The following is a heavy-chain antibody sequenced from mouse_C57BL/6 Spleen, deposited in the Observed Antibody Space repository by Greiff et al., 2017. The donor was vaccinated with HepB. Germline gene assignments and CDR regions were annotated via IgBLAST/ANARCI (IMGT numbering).Heavy chain of an antibody. CDR3: ARGGQGWYFDV. Sequence: LVESGPELVKPGASVKISCKASGYSFTGYYMNWVKQSPEKSLEWIGEINPSTGGTTYNQKFKAKATLTVDKSSSTAYMQLKSLTSEDSAVYYCARGGQGWYFDVWGTGTTVTVSS. CDR1: GYSFTGYY. J-gene: IGHJ1*03. V-gene: IGHV1-42*01. CDR2: INPSTGGT.